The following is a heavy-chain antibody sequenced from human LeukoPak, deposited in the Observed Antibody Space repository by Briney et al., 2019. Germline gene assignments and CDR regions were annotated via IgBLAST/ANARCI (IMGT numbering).Heavy chain of an antibody. J-gene: IGHJ4*02. V-gene: IGHV4-39*07. CDR3: ARDQGTSGWYGGYFDY. Sequence: SETLSLTCTVSGGSISSFTYYWGCIRQPPGKGLEWIGSISYSGGTYYTPSLKSRVTISVDTSKNQFSLKLSSVTAADTAVYYCARDQGTSGWYGGYFDYWGQGALVTVSS. CDR2: ISYSGGT. D-gene: IGHD6-19*01. CDR1: GGSISSFTYY.